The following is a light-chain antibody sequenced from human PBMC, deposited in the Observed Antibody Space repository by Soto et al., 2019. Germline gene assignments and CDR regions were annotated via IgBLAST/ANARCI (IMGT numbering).Light chain of an antibody. CDR3: QQYSNYVT. Sequence: EIVMTQSPATLSVSPGERATLSCRASQSVSSNLAWYQHKPGQDPRLLIFGASTRATGIPSRFSGSGSGTNFILTISSLQSEDFAVYYCQQYSNYVTFGQGTRLEIK. V-gene: IGKV3-15*01. CDR2: GAS. CDR1: QSVSSN. J-gene: IGKJ5*01.